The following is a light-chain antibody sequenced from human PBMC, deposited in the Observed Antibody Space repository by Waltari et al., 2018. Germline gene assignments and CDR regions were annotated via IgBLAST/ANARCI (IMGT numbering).Light chain of an antibody. CDR2: DAS. V-gene: IGKV3-11*01. CDR3: QQRSNLGS. J-gene: IGKJ3*01. Sequence: EIVLTQSPATLSLSPGERATLSCRASQSVSSYLAWYQQKPGQAPRLLISDASNRATGIPARFSGSGSGTDFTLTISSLEPEDFAVYYCQQRSNLGSFGPGTKVDIK. CDR1: QSVSSY.